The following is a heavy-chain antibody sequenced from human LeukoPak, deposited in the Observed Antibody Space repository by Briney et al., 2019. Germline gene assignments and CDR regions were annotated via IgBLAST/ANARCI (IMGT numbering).Heavy chain of an antibody. CDR2: ISAYNGNT. J-gene: IGHJ4*02. CDR3: ARDPRDIVVVPAVIHFDY. V-gene: IGHV1-18*04. CDR1: GYTFTSYG. D-gene: IGHD2-2*01. Sequence: ASVKVSCKASGYTFTSYGISWVRQAPGQGLEWMGWISAYNGNTNYAQKLQGRVTITTDTSTSTAYLELRSLRSDDTAVYYCARDPRDIVVVPAVIHFDYWGQGTLVTVSS.